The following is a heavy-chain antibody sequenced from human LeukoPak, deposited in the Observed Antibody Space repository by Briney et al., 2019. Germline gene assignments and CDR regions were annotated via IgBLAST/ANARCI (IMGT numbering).Heavy chain of an antibody. CDR2: INPNSGGT. CDR3: ARELSGEYSSSRGLDWFDP. J-gene: IGHJ5*02. D-gene: IGHD6-6*01. Sequence: ASVKVSCKASGYTFTGYYMHWVRQAPGQGLEWMGRINPNSGGTNYAQKFQGRVTMTRDTSISTAYMELSRLRSDDTAVYYCARELSGEYSSSRGLDWFDPWDQGTLVTVSS. CDR1: GYTFTGYY. V-gene: IGHV1-2*06.